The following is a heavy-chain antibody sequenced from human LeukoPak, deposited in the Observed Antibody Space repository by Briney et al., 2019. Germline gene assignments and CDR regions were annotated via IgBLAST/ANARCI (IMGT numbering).Heavy chain of an antibody. CDR1: GFTFGDYA. V-gene: IGHV3-49*03. D-gene: IGHD3-3*01. Sequence: PGGSLRLSCTASGFTFGDYAMSWFRQAPGKGLEWVGFIRSKAYGGTTEYAASVKGRFSISTDDSKSIAYLQMNSLKTEDTAVYYCSRAYDFWSGYRFDYWGQGTLVTVSS. J-gene: IGHJ4*02. CDR2: IRSKAYGGTT. CDR3: SRAYDFWSGYRFDY.